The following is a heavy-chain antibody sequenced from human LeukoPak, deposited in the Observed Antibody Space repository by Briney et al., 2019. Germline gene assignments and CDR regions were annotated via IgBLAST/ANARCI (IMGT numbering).Heavy chain of an antibody. CDR2: INPNSGGT. CDR3: AREAYPYNDLLSGYYYMDV. Sequence: ASVKVSCEASGYTFTGYYMHWVRQAPGQGLEWMGWINPNSGGTNYAQKFQGRVTMTRDTSISTAYMEPSRLRSDDTAVYYCAREAYPYNDLLSGYYYMDVWGKGTTVTVSS. J-gene: IGHJ6*03. CDR1: GYTFTGYY. V-gene: IGHV1-2*02. D-gene: IGHD1-1*01.